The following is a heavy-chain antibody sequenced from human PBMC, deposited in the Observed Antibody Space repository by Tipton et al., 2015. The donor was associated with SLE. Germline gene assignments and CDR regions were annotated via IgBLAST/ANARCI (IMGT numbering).Heavy chain of an antibody. CDR3: AGKWDV. V-gene: IGHV4-34*01. Sequence: TLSLTCAVYGGSFSRFYWNWIRQPPGKGLEWIGEINHSGSDKYNPSLKSRVTISVDTSKNQFSLKLSSVTVADTAVYYCAGKWDVWGPGTKVTVSS. D-gene: IGHD2-8*01. J-gene: IGHJ3*01. CDR2: INHSGSD. CDR1: GGSFSRFY.